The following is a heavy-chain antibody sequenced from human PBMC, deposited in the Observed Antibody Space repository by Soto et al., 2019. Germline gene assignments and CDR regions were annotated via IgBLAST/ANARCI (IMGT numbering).Heavy chain of an antibody. CDR2: ISSNGGST. CDR3: ARGEGSAAMVCFDY. J-gene: IGHJ4*02. CDR1: GFTFSSYA. Sequence: GSLRLSCAASGFTFSSYAMHWVRQAPGKGLEYVSAISSNGGSTYYANSVKGRFTISRDNSKNTLYLKMGSLRAEDLAVYYCARGEGSAAMVCFDYWGQGTLVTVSS. D-gene: IGHD5-18*01. V-gene: IGHV3-64*01.